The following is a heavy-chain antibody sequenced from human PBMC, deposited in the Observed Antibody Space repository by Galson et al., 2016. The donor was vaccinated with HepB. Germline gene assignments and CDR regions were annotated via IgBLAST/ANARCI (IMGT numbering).Heavy chain of an antibody. Sequence: SLRLSCAASGFSFSGSAVHWVRQAPGKGLEWIGRIRSKRNSYATAYGASVKGRFTISRDDSKDTAYLQMNSLKIDDTAVYFCAGSRRAEGGGDFWSRYFLPWAFDIWGQGTMVTVSS. CDR3: AGSRRAEGGGDFWSRYFLPWAFDI. D-gene: IGHD3-3*01. CDR1: GFSFSGSA. V-gene: IGHV3-73*01. CDR2: IRSKRNSYAT. J-gene: IGHJ3*02.